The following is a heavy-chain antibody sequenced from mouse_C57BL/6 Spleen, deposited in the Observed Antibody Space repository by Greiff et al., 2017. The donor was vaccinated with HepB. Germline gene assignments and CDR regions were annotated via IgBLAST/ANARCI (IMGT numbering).Heavy chain of an antibody. V-gene: IGHV1-42*01. CDR2: INPSTGGT. Sequence: VQLQQSGPELVKPGASVKISCKASGYSFTGYYMNWVKQSPEKSLEWIGEINPSTGGTTYNQKFKAKATLTVDKSSSTAYMQLKSLTSEDSAVYYCARDYDFDYCGHGTTLTVSS. D-gene: IGHD1-1*01. J-gene: IGHJ2*01. CDR3: ARDYDFDY. CDR1: GYSFTGYY.